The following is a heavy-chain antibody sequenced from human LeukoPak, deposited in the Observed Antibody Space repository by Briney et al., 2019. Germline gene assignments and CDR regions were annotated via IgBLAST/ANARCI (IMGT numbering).Heavy chain of an antibody. J-gene: IGHJ4*02. CDR3: ANEIRPNDH. Sequence: PGGSLRLSCAASGFTVSSIHMSWVRQAPGKGLEWVSAISISGGSTYYADSVKGRFTISRDNSKNTLYLQMNSLRPEDTAVYYCANEIRPNDHWGQGTLVTVSS. D-gene: IGHD4-17*01. CDR2: ISISGGST. CDR1: GFTVSSIH. V-gene: IGHV3-23*01.